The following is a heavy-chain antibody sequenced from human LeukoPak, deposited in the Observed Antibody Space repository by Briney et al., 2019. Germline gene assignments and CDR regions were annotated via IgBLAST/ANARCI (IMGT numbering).Heavy chain of an antibody. D-gene: IGHD3-3*01. J-gene: IGHJ6*02. V-gene: IGHV3-33*08. CDR2: IWYDGSNN. CDR3: ARVIRVTIFGVVISYYYGMDV. CDR1: GFTFSSYV. Sequence: PGGSLRLSCAASGFTFSSYVMPWVRQAPGKELEWVAVIWYDGSNNYYADSVKGRFTISRDNSKNTLYLQMNSLRAEDTAVYYCARVIRVTIFGVVISYYYGMDVWGQGTTVTVPS.